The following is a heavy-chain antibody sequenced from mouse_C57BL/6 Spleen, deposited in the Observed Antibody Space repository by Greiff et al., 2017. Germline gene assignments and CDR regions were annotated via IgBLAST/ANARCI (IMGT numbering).Heavy chain of an antibody. J-gene: IGHJ2*01. CDR3: TVYYGSSYEGNY. Sequence: EVKLMESGAELVRPGASVKLSCTASGFNIKDYYMHWVKQRPEQGLEWIGRIDPEDGDPEYAPKFQGKATMTADTSSNTAYLQLSSLTSEDTAVYYCTVYYGSSYEGNYWGQGTTLTVSS. D-gene: IGHD1-1*01. CDR2: IDPEDGDP. V-gene: IGHV14-1*01. CDR1: GFNIKDYY.